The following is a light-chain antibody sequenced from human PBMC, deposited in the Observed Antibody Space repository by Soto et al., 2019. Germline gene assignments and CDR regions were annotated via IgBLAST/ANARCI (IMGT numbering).Light chain of an antibody. CDR2: GAS. CDR1: QSVTSNF. V-gene: IGKV3-20*01. CDR3: QQYGSSLPWK. J-gene: IGKJ1*01. Sequence: EIVLTHSPGTLSLSPGGRATLSFRASQSVTSNFLAWYQQKPGQGPRLLIYGASSRATGIPDRFSGSGSGTDFTLTISRLEPEDFAVYYCQQYGSSLPWKFGQGTKVDIK.